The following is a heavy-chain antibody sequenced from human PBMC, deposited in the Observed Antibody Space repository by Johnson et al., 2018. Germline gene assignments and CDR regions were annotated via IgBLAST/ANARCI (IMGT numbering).Heavy chain of an antibody. CDR2: IIPIFGTA. V-gene: IGHV1-69*01. J-gene: IGHJ6*02. Sequence: QVQLVESGAEVKKXGSSVTVSCKASGGTFSSYAISWVRQAPGQGLEWMGGIIPIFGTANYAQKFKGRVTITADESTSTAYMELGSRRSEDPAGYYGARGGKTVAAAGDYYYGMDVWGQGTTVTVSS. CDR1: GGTFSSYA. CDR3: ARGGKTVAAAGDYYYGMDV. D-gene: IGHD6-13*01.